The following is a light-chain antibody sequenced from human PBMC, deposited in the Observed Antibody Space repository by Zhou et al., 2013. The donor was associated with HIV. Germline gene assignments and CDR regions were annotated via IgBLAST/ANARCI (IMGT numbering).Light chain of an antibody. Sequence: IQMTQSPSSLSASVGDRVTITCRASQTISSALAWYQQRPGKAPNLLIYKASTLESGVPSRFSGSGSGTDFTLTISSLQPEDFATYYCQQFNSYPLTFGGGTKVEIK. J-gene: IGKJ4*01. V-gene: IGKV1-13*02. CDR3: QQFNSYPLT. CDR1: QTISSA. CDR2: KAS.